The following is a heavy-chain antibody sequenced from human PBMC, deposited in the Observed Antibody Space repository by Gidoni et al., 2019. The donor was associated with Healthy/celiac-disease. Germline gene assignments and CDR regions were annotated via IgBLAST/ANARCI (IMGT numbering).Heavy chain of an antibody. Sequence: QVQLQQWGAGLLKPSETLSLTCAVYGGSFSGYYWSWIRQPPGKGLEWIGEINHSGSTNYNPSLKGRVTISVDTSKNQFSLKLSSVTAADTAVYYCARGRLFGGWSYYYYYYGMDVWGQGTTVTVSS. CDR2: INHSGST. J-gene: IGHJ6*02. CDR1: GGSFSGYY. D-gene: IGHD3-10*01. CDR3: ARGRLFGGWSYYYYYYGMDV. V-gene: IGHV4-34*01.